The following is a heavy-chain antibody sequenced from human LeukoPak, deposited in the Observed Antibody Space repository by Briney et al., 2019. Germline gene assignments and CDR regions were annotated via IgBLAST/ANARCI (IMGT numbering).Heavy chain of an antibody. J-gene: IGHJ5*02. D-gene: IGHD2-2*02. CDR2: IIPIFGTA. CDR3: ARDRPGRYCSTISCYSASPFDP. Sequence: ASVKVSCKASGGTVSRYPISWVRQAPGQGLEWMGGIIPIFGTANYAQKFRGRVTITADESTSTAYMELSSLRSEDTAVYYCARDRPGRYCSTISCYSASPFDPWGQGTLVTVSS. V-gene: IGHV1-69*13. CDR1: GGTVSRYP.